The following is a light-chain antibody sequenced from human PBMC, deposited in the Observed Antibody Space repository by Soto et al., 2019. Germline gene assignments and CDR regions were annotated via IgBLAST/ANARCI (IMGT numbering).Light chain of an antibody. CDR1: QTISSW. Sequence: DIEMTQSPSTLSASVGDRVTITCRASQTISSWLAWYQQKPGKAPNLLINDASSLESGVPSRFSGSGSGTEFTLTISSLQPDDSATYYCQQYHSYPLTFGGGTKVEIK. J-gene: IGKJ4*01. V-gene: IGKV1-5*01. CDR3: QQYHSYPLT. CDR2: DAS.